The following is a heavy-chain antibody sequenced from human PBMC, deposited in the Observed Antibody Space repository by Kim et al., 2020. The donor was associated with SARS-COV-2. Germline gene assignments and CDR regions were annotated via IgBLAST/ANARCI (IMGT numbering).Heavy chain of an antibody. D-gene: IGHD3-22*01. Sequence: GGSLRLSCAASGFTFSSYGMHWVRQAPGKGLEWVAVIWYDGSNKYYADSVKGRFTISRDNSKNTLYLQMNSLRAEDTAVYYCARDLGGITMIVVEAYYGMDVWGQGTTVTVSS. CDR2: IWYDGSNK. CDR1: GFTFSSYG. J-gene: IGHJ6*02. V-gene: IGHV3-33*08. CDR3: ARDLGGITMIVVEAYYGMDV.